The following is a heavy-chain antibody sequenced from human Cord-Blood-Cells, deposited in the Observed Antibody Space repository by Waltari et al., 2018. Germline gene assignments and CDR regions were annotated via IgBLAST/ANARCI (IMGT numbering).Heavy chain of an antibody. CDR1: GGSFSGYY. D-gene: IGHD5-18*01. CDR2: INHSGST. Sequence: QVQLQQWGAGLLKPSETLSLPCAVYGGSFSGYYWSWIRQPPGKGLEWIGEINHSGSTNYNPSLKSRVTISVDTSKNQFSLKLSSVTAADTAVYYCARTLRVDTAMARWTYFDYWGQGTLVTVSS. J-gene: IGHJ4*02. CDR3: ARTLRVDTAMARWTYFDY. V-gene: IGHV4-34*01.